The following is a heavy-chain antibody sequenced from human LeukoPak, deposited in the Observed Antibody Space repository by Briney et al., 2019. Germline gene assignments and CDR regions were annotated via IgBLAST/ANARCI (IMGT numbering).Heavy chain of an antibody. J-gene: IGHJ5*02. CDR3: ARHFRPIVVVVAAGWFDP. CDR2: INHSGST. V-gene: IGHV4-34*01. D-gene: IGHD2-15*01. Sequence: SETLSLTCAVYGGSFSGYYWSWIRQPPGKGLEWIGEINHSGSTNYNPSLKSRVTISVDTSKNQFSLKLSSVTAADTAVYYCARHFRPIVVVVAAGWFDPWGQGTLVTVSS. CDR1: GGSFSGYY.